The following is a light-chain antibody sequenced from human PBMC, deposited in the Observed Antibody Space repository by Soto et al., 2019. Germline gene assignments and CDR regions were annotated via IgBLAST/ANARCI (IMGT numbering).Light chain of an antibody. CDR3: QQTYSVPLS. V-gene: IGKV1-39*01. CDR2: GAS. CDR1: QRIGTS. Sequence: DIQMTQSPSSLSASVVDRLTISCRASQRIGTSLNWFQQKPGEAPKFLIYGASSLQSGVPSRFSGSGSGTDFTLTISSVQPEDFATYYCQQTYSVPLSFGGGTKVDIK. J-gene: IGKJ4*01.